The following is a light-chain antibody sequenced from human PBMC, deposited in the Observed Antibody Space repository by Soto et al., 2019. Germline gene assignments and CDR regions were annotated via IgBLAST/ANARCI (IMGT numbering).Light chain of an antibody. J-gene: IGKJ5*01. CDR3: QQRVSWPPIS. Sequence: EIVLTQSPATLSLSPGERATLSCRASQSVRTYLAWYQQKPGQAPRLLISDASNRAKGIPARFSGSGSGTDFTLTIDNLEPEDFAIYYCQQRVSWPPISFGQGTRLDIK. V-gene: IGKV3-11*01. CDR2: DAS. CDR1: QSVRTY.